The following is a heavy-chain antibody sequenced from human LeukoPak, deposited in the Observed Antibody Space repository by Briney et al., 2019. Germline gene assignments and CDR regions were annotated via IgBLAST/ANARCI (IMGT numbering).Heavy chain of an antibody. CDR1: GYTFTSYY. J-gene: IGHJ4*02. CDR3: VTSNNDIAAPDY. CDR2: INPSSGST. D-gene: IGHD6-25*01. Sequence: ASVKASCKASGYTFTSYYMHWVRQAPGQGLEWMGIINPSSGSTSYAQKFQGRVTMTRDTSTSTVYMEPSSLRSEDTAVYYCVTSNNDIAAPDYWGQGTLVTVSS. V-gene: IGHV1-46*01.